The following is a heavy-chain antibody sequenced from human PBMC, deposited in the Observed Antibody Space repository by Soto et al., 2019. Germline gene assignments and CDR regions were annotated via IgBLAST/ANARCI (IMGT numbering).Heavy chain of an antibody. CDR2: IKQDGSEK. CDR3: ARLDSSGCPYYYDYGMDV. J-gene: IGHJ6*02. CDR1: GFTFSSYW. Sequence: EVQLVESGGGLVQPGGSLRLSCAASGFTFSSYWMSWVRQAPGKGLEWVANIKQDGSEKYYVDSVKGRFTISRDNAKNSLYLQMNSLRAEDTAVYYCARLDSSGCPYYYDYGMDVWGQGTTVTGSS. V-gene: IGHV3-7*03. D-gene: IGHD3-22*01.